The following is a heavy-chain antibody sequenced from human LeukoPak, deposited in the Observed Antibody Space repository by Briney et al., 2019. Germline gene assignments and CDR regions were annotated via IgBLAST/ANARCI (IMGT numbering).Heavy chain of an antibody. V-gene: IGHV4-34*01. CDR2: INHSGST. CDR1: GGSFSGYY. Sequence: SETLSLTCAVYGGSFSGYYWSWIRQPPGKGLEWIGEINHSGSTNYDPSLKSRVTISVDTSKNQYSLKLSSVTAADTAVYYCARATTGTTNWFDPWGQGTLVTVSS. D-gene: IGHD1-1*01. CDR3: ARATTGTTNWFDP. J-gene: IGHJ5*02.